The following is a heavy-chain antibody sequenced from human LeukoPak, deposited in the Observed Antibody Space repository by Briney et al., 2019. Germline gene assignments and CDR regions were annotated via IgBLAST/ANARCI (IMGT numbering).Heavy chain of an antibody. CDR2: INPNSGGT. Sequence: ASVKVSCKASGYTFTCYYMHWVRQAPGQGLEWMGWINPNSGGTNYAQKFQGRVTMTRDTSISTAYMELSRLRSDDTAVYYCARLDSSSHDAFDIWGQGTMVTVSS. CDR1: GYTFTCYY. CDR3: ARLDSSSHDAFDI. V-gene: IGHV1-2*02. D-gene: IGHD6-13*01. J-gene: IGHJ3*02.